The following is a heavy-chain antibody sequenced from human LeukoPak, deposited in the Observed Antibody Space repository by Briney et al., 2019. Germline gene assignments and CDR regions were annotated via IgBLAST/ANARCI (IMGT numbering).Heavy chain of an antibody. D-gene: IGHD3-10*01. CDR1: GASLSSHY. CDR2: VYHSGST. CDR3: STNMLRGLHFVY. V-gene: IGHV4-59*11. J-gene: IGHJ4*02. Sequence: SETLSLICTVSGASLSSHYWSWIRQPPGGGLEWIGHVYHSGSTSYNPSLENRVSISIDTSKNQFSLKLSSVTAADTAIYYCSTNMLRGLHFVYWGQGTLVAVSS.